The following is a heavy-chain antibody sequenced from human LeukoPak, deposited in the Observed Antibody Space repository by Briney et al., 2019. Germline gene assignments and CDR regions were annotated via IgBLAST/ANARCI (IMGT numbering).Heavy chain of an antibody. CDR2: INPNSGGT. CDR3: ARVGPYCSSTSCYWGAFDI. V-gene: IGHV1-2*02. J-gene: IGHJ3*02. CDR1: GYTFTGYY. D-gene: IGHD2-2*01. Sequence: ASVKVSCKASGYTFTGYYMLWVRQAPGQGLEWMGWINPNSGGTNYAQKFQGRVTMTRDTSISTAYMELSRLRSDDTAVYYCARVGPYCSSTSCYWGAFDIWGQGTMVTVSS.